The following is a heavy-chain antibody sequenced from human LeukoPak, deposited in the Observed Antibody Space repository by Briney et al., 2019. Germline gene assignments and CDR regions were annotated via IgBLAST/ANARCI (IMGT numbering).Heavy chain of an antibody. V-gene: IGHV4-34*01. CDR2: INHSGST. J-gene: IGHJ4*02. CDR1: GGSFSGYY. CDR3: ARGGRAVTMVRLGYFDY. D-gene: IGHD3-10*01. Sequence: SETLSLTCAVYGGSFSGYYWSWIRQPPGKGLEWIGEINHSGSTNYNPSLKSRVTISVDTSKNQFSLKLSSVTAADTAVYYCARGGRAVTMVRLGYFDYWGQGTLVTVSS.